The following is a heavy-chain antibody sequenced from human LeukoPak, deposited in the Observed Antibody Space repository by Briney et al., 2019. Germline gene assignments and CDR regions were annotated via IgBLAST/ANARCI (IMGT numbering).Heavy chain of an antibody. J-gene: IGHJ4*02. CDR2: INHSGST. Sequence: SETLSLTCAVYGGPFSGYYWTWIRQPPGKGLEWIGEINHSGSTNYNPSLKSRVTISVDTSKNQFSLKLSSVTAADTAVYYCARGAPGYWGQGTLVTVSS. CDR3: ARGAPGY. V-gene: IGHV4-34*01. CDR1: GGPFSGYY.